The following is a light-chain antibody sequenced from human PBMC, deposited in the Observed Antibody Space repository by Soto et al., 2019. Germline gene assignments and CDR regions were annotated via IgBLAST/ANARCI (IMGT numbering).Light chain of an antibody. CDR2: GAS. CDR3: QQYNNWPRT. V-gene: IGKV3-15*01. Sequence: ERVMTRSPATLSVSPGASATLSCRASQSVSTNLAWYQQKPGQVPRVLIYGASTRATEIPARFSGSGSGTEFTLTIDSLQSEDFAVYYCQQYNNWPRTFGQGTKVDIK. CDR1: QSVSTN. J-gene: IGKJ1*01.